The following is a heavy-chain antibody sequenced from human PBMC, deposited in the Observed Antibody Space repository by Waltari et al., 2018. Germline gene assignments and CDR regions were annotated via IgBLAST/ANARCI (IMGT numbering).Heavy chain of an antibody. CDR2: INHSGST. Sequence: QVQLQQWGAGLLKPSETLSLTCAVYGGSFSGYYWSWIRQPPGKGLEWIGEINHSGSTNSNPSLKSRVTISVDTSKNQFSLKLSSVTAADTAVYYCARDSIAAAGTFDYWGQGTLVTVSS. J-gene: IGHJ4*02. V-gene: IGHV4-34*01. CDR3: ARDSIAAAGTFDY. D-gene: IGHD6-13*01. CDR1: GGSFSGYY.